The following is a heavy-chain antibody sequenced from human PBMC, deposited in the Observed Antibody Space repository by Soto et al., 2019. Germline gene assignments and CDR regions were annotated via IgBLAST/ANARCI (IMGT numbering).Heavy chain of an antibody. Sequence: GASVKVSCKASNYIFGAFGITWVRQAPGQGLEWMGWITAYNGNTHYAEKFQDRVIMTADTSTSSAYMEVRRLTSDDTAVYYCARIPGRRKDFDLWGQGTVVTVSS. V-gene: IGHV1-18*01. CDR1: NYIFGAFG. D-gene: IGHD1-1*01. J-gene: IGHJ3*01. CDR3: ARIPGRRKDFDL. CDR2: ITAYNGNT.